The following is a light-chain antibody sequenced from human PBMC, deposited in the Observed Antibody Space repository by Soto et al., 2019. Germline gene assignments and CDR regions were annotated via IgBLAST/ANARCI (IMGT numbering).Light chain of an antibody. CDR1: QSVSVN. J-gene: IGKJ4*01. CDR3: QERNRWPRGT. CDR2: SAS. V-gene: IGKV3-11*01. Sequence: EIVLTQSPDTLSLSPGESATLSCRASQSVSVNFAWYQQKPGQAPRPLIYSASDRAPGIPARFSGRGSGTYFTLTISSLEPEDFAVYYCQERNRWPRGTFGGGTKVDIK.